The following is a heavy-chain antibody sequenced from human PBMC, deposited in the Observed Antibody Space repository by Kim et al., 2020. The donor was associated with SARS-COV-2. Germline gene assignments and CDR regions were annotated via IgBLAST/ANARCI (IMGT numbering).Heavy chain of an antibody. Sequence: SETLSLTCTVSGGSISSYYWSWIRQPPGKGLEWIGYIYYSGSTNYNPSLKSRVTISVDTSKNQFSLKLSSVTAADTAVYYCARTINDYGDYEIDYWGQGTLVTVSS. CDR3: ARTINDYGDYEIDY. V-gene: IGHV4-59*01. CDR2: IYYSGST. J-gene: IGHJ4*02. CDR1: GGSISSYY. D-gene: IGHD4-17*01.